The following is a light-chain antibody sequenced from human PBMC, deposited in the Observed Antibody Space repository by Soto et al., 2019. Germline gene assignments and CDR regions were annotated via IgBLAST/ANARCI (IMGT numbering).Light chain of an antibody. CDR3: QTWGTGIHV. CDR2: VNSDGSY. CDR1: RGHSRNA. V-gene: IGLV4-69*01. J-gene: IGLJ1*01. Sequence: QPVLTQLPSASASLGASVKLTCTLSRGHSRNAIAWHQQQPEKGPRYLMKVNSDGSYSKGDGIPDRFSGSSSGAEPYLSISSLQSEDGADYYCQTWGTGIHVFGTGTKSPS.